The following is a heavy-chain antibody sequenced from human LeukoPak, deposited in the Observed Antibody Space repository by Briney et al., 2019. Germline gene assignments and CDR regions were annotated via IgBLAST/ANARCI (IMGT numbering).Heavy chain of an antibody. D-gene: IGHD6-13*01. J-gene: IGHJ4*02. CDR1: GYTFTSYD. CDR3: AKDTRVAAAGAFDY. CDR2: MNPNSGNT. Sequence: ASVKVSCKVSGYTFTSYDINWVRQATGQGLEWMGWMNPNSGNTGYAQKFQGRVTMTRNTSISTAYMELSSLRSEDTAVYYCAKDTRVAAAGAFDYWGQGTLVTVSS. V-gene: IGHV1-8*01.